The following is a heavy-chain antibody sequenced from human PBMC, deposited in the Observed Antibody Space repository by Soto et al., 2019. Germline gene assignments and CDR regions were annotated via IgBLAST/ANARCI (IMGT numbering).Heavy chain of an antibody. CDR1: GFTVSINY. V-gene: IGHV3-66*01. J-gene: IGHJ4*02. D-gene: IGHD1-26*01. CDR3: ARGRVVATVFDY. CDR2: IHSAGRT. Sequence: VQLVESGGGLVQPGGSLRLYCAASGFTVSINYLTWVRQAPGKGLEWVSLIHSAGRTDYADSVKGRFIISRDNSKNTVSLQMNSLTAEDTAVYYCARGRVVATVFDYWGQGTLVTVSP.